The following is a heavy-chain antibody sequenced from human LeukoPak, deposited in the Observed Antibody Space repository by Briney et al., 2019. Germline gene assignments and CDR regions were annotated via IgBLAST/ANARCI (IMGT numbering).Heavy chain of an antibody. CDR2: ISSSSSTI. J-gene: IGHJ5*02. D-gene: IGHD6-13*01. CDR1: GFTFSSYS. Sequence: GGSLRLSCAASGFTFSSYSMNWVRQAPGKGLEWVSYISSSSSTIYYADFVKGRFTISRDNAKNSLYLQMNSLRAEDTAVYYCARVPYSSSWEHWFDPWGQGTLVTVSS. CDR3: ARVPYSSSWEHWFDP. V-gene: IGHV3-48*01.